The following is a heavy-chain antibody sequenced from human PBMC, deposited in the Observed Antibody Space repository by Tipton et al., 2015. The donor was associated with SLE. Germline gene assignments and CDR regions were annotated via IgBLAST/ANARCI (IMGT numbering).Heavy chain of an antibody. V-gene: IGHV4-39*07. J-gene: IGHJ2*01. D-gene: IGHD5-24*01. CDR1: GGSIGNSYY. CDR2: IYYSGIT. CDR3: ARTNLQGSLIDWYFDL. Sequence: TLSLTCTVSGGSIGNSYYWGWIRQPPGKGLEWIGNIYYSGITYYNPSLMSRVTISVDTSENHFSLKLSSVTAADTAVYYCARTNLQGSLIDWYFDLWGRGTLVTVSS.